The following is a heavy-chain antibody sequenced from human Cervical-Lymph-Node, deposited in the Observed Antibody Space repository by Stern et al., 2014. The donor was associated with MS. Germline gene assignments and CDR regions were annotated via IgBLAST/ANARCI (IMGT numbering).Heavy chain of an antibody. Sequence: VQVVESGAEGKKPGASVKVSCRASGYSFTGYYLHWVLQAPGQGLEWMGRINPNSGGTNHAQRFQGRVTMTRDTSISTAYMDLNSLRSDDTAVYYCARADYSNYGFDYWGQGTLVTVSS. CDR1: GYSFTGYY. V-gene: IGHV1-2*06. CDR2: INPNSGGT. CDR3: ARADYSNYGFDY. D-gene: IGHD4-11*01. J-gene: IGHJ4*02.